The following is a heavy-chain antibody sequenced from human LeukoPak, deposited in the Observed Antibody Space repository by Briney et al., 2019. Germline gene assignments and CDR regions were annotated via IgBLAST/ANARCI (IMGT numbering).Heavy chain of an antibody. CDR3: ARDQEGFDY. V-gene: IGHV1-46*01. Sequence: ASVKVSCKAYGYTFTSNYIHWVRQAPGQGLEWMGMIYPRDGSTSYAQKFQGRVTVTRDTSTSTVHMELSGLRSEDTAVYYCARDQEGFDYWGQGTLVAVSS. J-gene: IGHJ4*02. CDR1: GYTFTSNY. CDR2: IYPRDGST.